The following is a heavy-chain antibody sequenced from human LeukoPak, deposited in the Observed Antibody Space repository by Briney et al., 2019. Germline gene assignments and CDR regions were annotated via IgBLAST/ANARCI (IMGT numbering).Heavy chain of an antibody. J-gene: IGHJ4*02. D-gene: IGHD6-13*01. Sequence: PSETLSLTCAVYGGSFSGYYWSWIRQPPGKGLEWIGEINHSGSTNYNPSLKSRVTISVDTSKNQFSLKLSSVTAADTAVYYCARDRVAAAGTGDYWGQGTLVTVSS. V-gene: IGHV4-34*01. CDR3: ARDRVAAAGTGDY. CDR1: GGSFSGYY. CDR2: INHSGST.